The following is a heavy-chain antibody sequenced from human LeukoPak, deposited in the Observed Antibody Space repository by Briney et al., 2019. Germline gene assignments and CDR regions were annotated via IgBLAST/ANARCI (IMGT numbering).Heavy chain of an antibody. CDR2: IKDSGSP. CDR3: ARGRFSGLPRATTSQFDY. Sequence: SETLSLTCAVSGGSFSGYSWTWIRQPPGKGLEWIGEIKDSGSPTFNPSLKTGVTMSVDTSNNPFYARLRPLTAADTAVYSCARGRFSGLPRATTSQFDYWGQGTLVTVSS. V-gene: IGHV4-34*01. D-gene: IGHD6-19*01. J-gene: IGHJ4*02. CDR1: GGSFSGYS.